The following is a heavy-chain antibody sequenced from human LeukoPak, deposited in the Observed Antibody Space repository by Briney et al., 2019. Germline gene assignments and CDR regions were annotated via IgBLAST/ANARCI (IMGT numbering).Heavy chain of an antibody. J-gene: IGHJ4*02. CDR3: ARAPSEDDH. V-gene: IGHV3-30-3*01. CDR2: ISYDGSTK. CDR1: GFSFSTYA. Sequence: GGSLRLSCAPSGFSFSTYAMHWVRQAPPKGREWVAGISYDGSTKYYEHSAKGRFTIFSDNSKNTVYLQMNSLGIEETAVYYCARAPSEDDHWGQGTLVTVSS.